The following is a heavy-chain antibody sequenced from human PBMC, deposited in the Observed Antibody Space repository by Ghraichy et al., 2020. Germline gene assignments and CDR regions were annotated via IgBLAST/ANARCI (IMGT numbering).Heavy chain of an antibody. CDR3: ARQTPPGLYSSGSYYEYYFDY. CDR2: IYYSGST. V-gene: IGHV4-39*01. Sequence: GSLSLTCTVSGGSISSSSYYWGWIRQPPGKGLEWIGSIYYSGSTYYNPSLKSRVTISVDTSKNQFSLKLSSVTAADTAVYYCARQTPPGLYSSGSYYEYYFDYWGQGTLVTVSS. J-gene: IGHJ4*02. D-gene: IGHD1-26*01. CDR1: GGSISSSSYY.